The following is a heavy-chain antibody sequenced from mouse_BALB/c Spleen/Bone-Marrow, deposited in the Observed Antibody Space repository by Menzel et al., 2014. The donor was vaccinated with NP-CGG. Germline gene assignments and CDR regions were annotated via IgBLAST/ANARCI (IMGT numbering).Heavy chain of an antibody. J-gene: IGHJ1*01. Sequence: EVQGVESGGGLVQPKGSLKLSCAASGFTFNTYAMNWVRQVPGKGLEWVARIRSKSNNYGTNYADSVKDRFTISRDDSQSMLYLQMNNLKTEDTAMFYCVRQGDGYYNWYFDVWGAGTTVTVSS. D-gene: IGHD2-3*01. CDR2: IRSKSNNYGT. CDR1: GFTFNTYA. CDR3: VRQGDGYYNWYFDV. V-gene: IGHV10-1*02.